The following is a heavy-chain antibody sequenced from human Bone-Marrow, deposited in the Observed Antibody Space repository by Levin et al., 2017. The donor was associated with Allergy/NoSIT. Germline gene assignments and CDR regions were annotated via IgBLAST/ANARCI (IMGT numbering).Heavy chain of an antibody. J-gene: IGHJ6*02. D-gene: IGHD2-2*01. CDR2: IKPDGSDK. CDR3: ARDSFSTSSGLDYYYGMDV. V-gene: IGHV3-7*01. Sequence: SCVASGFTFSQYWMTWVRQAPGKGLEWVAKIKPDGSDKFYADSLKGRLTISRDNTRKSLSLQINNLRAEDTAVYYCARDSFSTSSGLDYYYGMDVWGQGTTVTVSS. CDR1: GFTFSQYW.